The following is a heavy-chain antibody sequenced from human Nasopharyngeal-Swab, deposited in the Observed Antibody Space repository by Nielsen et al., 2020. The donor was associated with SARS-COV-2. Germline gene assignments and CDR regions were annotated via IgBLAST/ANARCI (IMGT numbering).Heavy chain of an antibody. CDR2: INRDGSST. Sequence: GESLKISCAASGFTLSSYWMHWVRQAPGKGLVWVSRINRDGSSTSYADSVKGRFTISRDNAKNSLYLQMNSLRAEDTAVFYCVRLSIAAAGVDFWGQGTLVTVSS. CDR3: VRLSIAAAGVDF. D-gene: IGHD6-13*01. V-gene: IGHV3-74*01. J-gene: IGHJ4*02. CDR1: GFTLSSYW.